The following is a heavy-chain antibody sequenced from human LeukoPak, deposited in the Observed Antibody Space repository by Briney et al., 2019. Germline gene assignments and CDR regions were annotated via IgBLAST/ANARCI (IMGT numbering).Heavy chain of an antibody. D-gene: IGHD2-15*01. V-gene: IGHV3-48*01. CDR2: ISSSSVGT. CDR3: AREAGRGAYYYYGMDV. CDR1: GFTFSRYS. Sequence: PGGSLRLSCAASGFTFSRYSMNWVRQAPGKGLEWVSYISSSSVGTYYADSVKGRFTISRDNSKNTLYLQMNSLRAEDTAVYYCAREAGRGAYYYYGMDVWGQGTTVTVSS. J-gene: IGHJ6*02.